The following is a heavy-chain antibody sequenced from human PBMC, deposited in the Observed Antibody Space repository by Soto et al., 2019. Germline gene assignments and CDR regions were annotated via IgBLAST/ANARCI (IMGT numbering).Heavy chain of an antibody. V-gene: IGHV4-31*03. CDR3: ARDRVQTTVRTPGYYYGMDV. D-gene: IGHD4-17*01. J-gene: IGHJ6*02. CDR2: IYYSGST. CDR1: GGSISSGGYY. Sequence: SETLSLTCTVSGGSISSGGYYWSWIRQHPGKGLEWIGYIYYSGSTYYNPSLKSRVTISVDTSKNQFSLKLSSVTAADTAVYYCARDRVQTTVRTPGYYYGMDVWGQGTTVTVSS.